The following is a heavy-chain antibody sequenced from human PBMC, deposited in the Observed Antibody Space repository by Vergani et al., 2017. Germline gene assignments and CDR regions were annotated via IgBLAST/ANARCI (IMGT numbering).Heavy chain of an antibody. Sequence: EVQLVQSGAEVKKPGESLKISCKGSGYSFTSYWIGWVRQMPGKGLEWMGIIYPGDSDTRYSPSFQGQVTISADKSISTAYLQWSSLKASDTAMYYCARHSRGVPPSSWYNSYYGMDVWGQGTTVTVSS. D-gene: IGHD6-13*01. CDR3: ARHSRGVPPSSWYNSYYGMDV. V-gene: IGHV5-51*01. CDR1: GYSFTSYW. J-gene: IGHJ6*02. CDR2: IYPGDSDT.